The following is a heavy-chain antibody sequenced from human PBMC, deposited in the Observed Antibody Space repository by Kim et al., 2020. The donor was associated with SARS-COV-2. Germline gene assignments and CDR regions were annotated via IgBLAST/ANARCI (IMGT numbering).Heavy chain of an antibody. J-gene: IGHJ4*02. CDR2: ISYDGSNK. CDR3: ASGDSLYYDYVWGSYRLESYFDY. V-gene: IGHV3-30*03. CDR1: GFTFSSYG. D-gene: IGHD3-16*02. Sequence: GGSLRLSCAASGFTFSSYGMHWVRQAPGKGLEWVAVISYDGSNKYYADSVKGRFTISRDNSKNTLYLQMNSLRAEDTAVYYCASGDSLYYDYVWGSYRLESYFDYWGQGTLVTVSS.